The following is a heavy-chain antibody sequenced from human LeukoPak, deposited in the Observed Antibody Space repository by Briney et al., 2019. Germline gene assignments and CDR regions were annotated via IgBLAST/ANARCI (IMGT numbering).Heavy chain of an antibody. Sequence: PGGSLRLSCAASGFTFSSYSMNWVRQAPGKGLEGVSYISSSRSTIYYADSVKGRFTISRDNAKNSLYLQMNSLRADDTAVYYCARDRYGDYLPDYWGQGTLVTVSS. D-gene: IGHD4-17*01. CDR2: ISSSRSTI. V-gene: IGHV3-48*01. CDR1: GFTFSSYS. J-gene: IGHJ4*02. CDR3: ARDRYGDYLPDY.